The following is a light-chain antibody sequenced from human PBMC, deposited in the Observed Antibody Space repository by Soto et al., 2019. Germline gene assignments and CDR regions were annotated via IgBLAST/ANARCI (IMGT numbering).Light chain of an antibody. J-gene: IGKJ2*01. CDR1: QSVSSS. V-gene: IGKV3-15*01. Sequence: EIVMTQSPATLSVSPGERATLSCRASQSVSSSVAWYQWRPGQAPRLLIHGASNRATGIPARFSGSGSGTEFTLTINSLQSEDFAVYYCHQYNDWPPMYTFGQGTKLEIK. CDR3: HQYNDWPPMYT. CDR2: GAS.